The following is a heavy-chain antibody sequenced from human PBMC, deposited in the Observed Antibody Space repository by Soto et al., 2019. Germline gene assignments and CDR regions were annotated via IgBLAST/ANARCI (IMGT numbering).Heavy chain of an antibody. CDR1: GYTFTSYG. D-gene: IGHD6-13*01. Sequence: GASVRVSCKASGYTFTSYGISWVRQAPGQGLEWMGWISAYNGNTNYAQKLQGRVTMTTDTSTTTAYMELRSLRSDDTAVYYCARDASLIEEAAWVWGQGTLVTVSS. CDR3: ARDASLIEEAAWV. J-gene: IGHJ4*02. V-gene: IGHV1-18*01. CDR2: ISAYNGNT.